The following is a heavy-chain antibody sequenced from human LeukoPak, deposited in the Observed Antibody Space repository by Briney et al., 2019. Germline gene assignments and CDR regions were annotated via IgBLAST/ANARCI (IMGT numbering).Heavy chain of an antibody. D-gene: IGHD5-18*01. Sequence: PSETLSLTCTVSGGSISSYYWSWIRQPPGKGLEWIGYTYYSGSTNYNPSLKSRVTISVDTSKNQFSLKLSSVTAADTAVYYCARDANRGYSYGDAFDIWGQGTMVTVSS. J-gene: IGHJ3*02. V-gene: IGHV4-59*01. CDR2: TYYSGST. CDR1: GGSISSYY. CDR3: ARDANRGYSYGDAFDI.